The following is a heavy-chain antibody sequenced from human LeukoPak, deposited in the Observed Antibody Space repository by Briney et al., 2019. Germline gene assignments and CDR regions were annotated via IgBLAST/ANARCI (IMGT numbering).Heavy chain of an antibody. V-gene: IGHV1-18*04. CDR3: AREVVYRSSWYFGDY. J-gene: IGHJ4*02. CDR2: ISAYNGNT. D-gene: IGHD6-13*01. Sequence: GASVKVSCKASGYTFTGYYMHWVRQAPGQGLEWMGWISAYNGNTNYAQKLQGRVTMTTDTSTSTAYMELRSLRSDDTAVYYCAREVVYRSSWYFGDYWGQGTLVTVSS. CDR1: GYTFTGYY.